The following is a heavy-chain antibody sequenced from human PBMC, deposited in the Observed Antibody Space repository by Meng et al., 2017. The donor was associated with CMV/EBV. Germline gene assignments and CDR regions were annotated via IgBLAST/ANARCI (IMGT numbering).Heavy chain of an antibody. J-gene: IGHJ4*02. V-gene: IGHV1-2*02. CDR1: GYTFTGYY. CDR2: INPNSGGT. CDR3: ARVQVRGEMATPAGY. D-gene: IGHD5-24*01. Sequence: QVHLVQSGAEVKKPGASVNVSCKASGYTFTGYYMHWVRQAPGQGLEWMGWINPNSGGTNYAQKFQGRVTMTRDTSISTAYMELSRLRSDDTAVYYCARVQVRGEMATPAGYWGQGTLVTVPS.